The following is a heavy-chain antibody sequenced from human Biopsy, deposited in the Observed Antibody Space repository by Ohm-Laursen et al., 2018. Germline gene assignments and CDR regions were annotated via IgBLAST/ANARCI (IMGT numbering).Heavy chain of an antibody. D-gene: IGHD3-22*01. CDR1: GDSISSYY. CDR2: VSYTGST. J-gene: IGHJ2*01. CDR3: ARDRGYYSDRTVPGYFDL. Sequence: GTLSLTCTVSGDSISSYYWSWIRQPPGKGLEWIGYVSYTGSTDYNPSLQSRVTISVDTSKNHFSLRLRSVTPADTAMYYCARDRGYYSDRTVPGYFDLWGRGTLVTVSS. V-gene: IGHV4-59*01.